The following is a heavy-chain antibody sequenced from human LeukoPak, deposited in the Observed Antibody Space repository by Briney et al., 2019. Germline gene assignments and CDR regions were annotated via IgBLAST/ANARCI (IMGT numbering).Heavy chain of an antibody. CDR3: ARQDGSGSPFDY. J-gene: IGHJ4*02. CDR2: IYYSGST. D-gene: IGHD3-10*01. V-gene: IGHV4-39*01. CDR1: GGSISSSSYH. Sequence: SETLSLTCTVSGGSISSSSYHWGWIRQPPGKGLEWIGSIYYSGSTYYNPSLKSRVTISVDTSKNQFSLKLSSVTAADTAVYYCARQDGSGSPFDYWGQGTLVTVSS.